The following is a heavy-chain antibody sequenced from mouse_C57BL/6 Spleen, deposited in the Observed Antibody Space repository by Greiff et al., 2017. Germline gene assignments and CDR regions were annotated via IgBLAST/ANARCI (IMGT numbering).Heavy chain of an antibody. Sequence: QVHVKQPGAELVRPGSSVKLSCKASGYTFTSYWMHWVKQRPIQGLEWIGNIDPSDSETHYNQKFKDKATLTVDKSSSTAYMQLSSLTSEDSAVYYCARKGDYSNYFDYWGQGTTLTVSS. D-gene: IGHD2-5*01. CDR1: GYTFTSYW. V-gene: IGHV1-52*01. CDR2: IDPSDSET. CDR3: ARKGDYSNYFDY. J-gene: IGHJ2*01.